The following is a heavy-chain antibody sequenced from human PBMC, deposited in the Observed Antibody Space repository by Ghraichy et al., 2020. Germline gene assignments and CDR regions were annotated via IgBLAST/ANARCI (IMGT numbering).Heavy chain of an antibody. CDR3: ARESASSVRTFDY. CDR1: GGSISSGGYY. CDR2: IYYSGST. J-gene: IGHJ4*02. V-gene: IGHV4-31*03. Sequence: SLNISCTVSGGSISSGGYYWSWIRQHPGKGLEWIGYIYYSGSTYYNPSLKSRVTISVDTSKNQFSLKLSSVTAADTAVYYCARESASSVRTFDYWGQGTLVTVSS.